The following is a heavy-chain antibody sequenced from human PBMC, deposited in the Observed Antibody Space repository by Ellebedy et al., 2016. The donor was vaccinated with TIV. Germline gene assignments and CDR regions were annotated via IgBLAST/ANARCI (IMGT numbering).Heavy chain of an antibody. Sequence: MPGGSLRLSCTVSGGSISSYYWSWIRQPPGKGLEWIGYIYSSGSTNYNPALKTRVTIAVDTSKKQISLKLSSVTAADTAVYYWARSSGWDRFDYWGQGTLVTVSS. CDR1: GGSISSYY. CDR2: IYSSGST. CDR3: ARSSGWDRFDY. V-gene: IGHV4-59*01. J-gene: IGHJ4*02. D-gene: IGHD6-19*01.